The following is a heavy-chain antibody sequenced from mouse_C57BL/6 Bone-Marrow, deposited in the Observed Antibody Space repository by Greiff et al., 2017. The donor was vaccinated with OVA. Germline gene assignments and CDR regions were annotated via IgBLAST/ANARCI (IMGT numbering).Heavy chain of an antibody. CDR2: IYPGSGNT. D-gene: IGHD2-3*01. J-gene: IGHJ3*01. CDR1: GYSFTSYY. CDR3: ARGWSWFAY. V-gene: IGHV1-66*01. Sequence: VKLQESGPELVKPGASVKISCKASGYSFTSYYIHWVKQRPGQGLEWIGWIYPGSGNTKYNEKFKGKATLTADTSSSTAYMQLSSLTSEDSAVYYCARGWSWFAYWGQGTLVTVSA.